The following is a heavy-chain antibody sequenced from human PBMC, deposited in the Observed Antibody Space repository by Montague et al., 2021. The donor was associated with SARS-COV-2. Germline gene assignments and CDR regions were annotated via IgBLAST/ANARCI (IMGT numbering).Heavy chain of an antibody. CDR3: ARRNYGGDKYYYYGMDV. CDR1: GFTFTNYW. Sequence: SLRLSCVACGFTFTNYWLSWLRQAPGKGPEWVANINQGGTEIHYXDSXNGRFTISRDNAKNSLYLQMNSLRAEDTAVYYCARRNYGGDKYYYYGMDVWGQGTTVTVSS. J-gene: IGHJ6*02. V-gene: IGHV3-7*01. D-gene: IGHD4-23*01. CDR2: INQGGTEI.